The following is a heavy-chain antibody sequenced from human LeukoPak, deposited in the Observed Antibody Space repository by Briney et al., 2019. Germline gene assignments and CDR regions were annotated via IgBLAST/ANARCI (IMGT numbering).Heavy chain of an antibody. Sequence: PSETLSLTCTVSGGSISSSSYYWGWIRQPPGKGLECIGSIYYSGSTYYNPSLKSRVTISVDTSKNQFSLKLSSVTAADTALYYCARTLRTTGFDYWGQGALVIVSS. V-gene: IGHV4-39*07. CDR3: ARTLRTTGFDY. J-gene: IGHJ4*02. CDR1: GGSISSSSYY. CDR2: IYYSGST. D-gene: IGHD4-17*01.